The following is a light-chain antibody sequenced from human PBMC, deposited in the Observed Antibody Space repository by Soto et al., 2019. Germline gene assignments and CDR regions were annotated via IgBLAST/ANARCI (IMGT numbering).Light chain of an antibody. CDR3: QQSYSTPRT. Sequence: DIQMTQYPSSLSASVGDRVTITCRASHTISNYLNWYQQKPGKAPKLLIYAASSLQSGVPSRFSGSGSGTDFTLTISSLQPEDFATYFCQQSYSTPRTFGQGTKVDIK. CDR1: HTISNY. CDR2: AAS. J-gene: IGKJ1*01. V-gene: IGKV1-39*01.